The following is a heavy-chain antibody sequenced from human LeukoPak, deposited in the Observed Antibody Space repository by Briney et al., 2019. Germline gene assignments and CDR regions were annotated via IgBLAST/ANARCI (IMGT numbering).Heavy chain of an antibody. Sequence: GGSLRLSCAASGFTVSSNYMSWVRQAPGKGLEWVSVIYSGGSTYYADSVKGRFTISRDNSKNTLYLQMNSLRAEDTAVYYCAREVLSNHFDYWGRGTLVTVSS. CDR3: AREVLSNHFDY. CDR2: IYSGGST. V-gene: IGHV3-53*01. J-gene: IGHJ4*02. CDR1: GFTVSSNY.